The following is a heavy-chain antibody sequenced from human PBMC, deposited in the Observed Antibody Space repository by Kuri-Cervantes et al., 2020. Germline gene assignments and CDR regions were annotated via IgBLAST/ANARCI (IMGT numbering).Heavy chain of an antibody. V-gene: IGHV3-23*01. D-gene: IGHD2-8*02. CDR1: GFTFDDHG. CDR2: ITGSGGNT. CDR3: AKTLESRSGGSDY. Sequence: GESLKISCAASGFTFDDHGMSWVRQAPGKGLEWVSSITGSGGNTYYGDSVKGRFTISRDNSKNTLYLQMNSLRAEDTAVYYCAKTLESRSGGSDYWGQGTLVTVSS. J-gene: IGHJ4*02.